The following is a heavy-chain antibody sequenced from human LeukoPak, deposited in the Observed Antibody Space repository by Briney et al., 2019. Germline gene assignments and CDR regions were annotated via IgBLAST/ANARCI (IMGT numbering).Heavy chain of an antibody. V-gene: IGHV3-21*01. CDR2: ISSSSSYI. CDR1: GFTFSSYS. D-gene: IGHD2-2*01. J-gene: IGHJ3*02. CDR3: ARDEGYCSSTSCYHKAFDI. Sequence: PGGSLRLSCAASGFTFSSYSMDWVRQAPGKGLEWVSSISSSSSYIYYADSVKGRFTISRDNAKNSLYLQTNSLRAEDTAVYYCARDEGYCSSTSCYHKAFDIWGQGTMVTVSS.